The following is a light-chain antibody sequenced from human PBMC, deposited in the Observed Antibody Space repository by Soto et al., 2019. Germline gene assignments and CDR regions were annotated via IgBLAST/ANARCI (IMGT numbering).Light chain of an antibody. Sequence: EIVLTQSPATLSLSPGERATLSCRASQSVSSYLAWYQQKPGQAPRHLIYDASNRATGIPARFSGSGSGTDFTLTISSLEPEDFAVYYCQQRSNWPPLLTFGGGTKVEIK. V-gene: IGKV3-11*01. J-gene: IGKJ4*01. CDR1: QSVSSY. CDR2: DAS. CDR3: QQRSNWPPLLT.